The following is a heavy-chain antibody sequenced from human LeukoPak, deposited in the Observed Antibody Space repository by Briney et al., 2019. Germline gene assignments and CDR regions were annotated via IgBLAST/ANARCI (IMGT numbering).Heavy chain of an antibody. CDR2: IYYSGST. CDR1: GGSISSSSYY. V-gene: IGHV4-39*01. D-gene: IGHD5-18*01. J-gene: IGHJ3*02. CDR3: ARGPPPGYSYGPRRVMYAFDI. Sequence: PSETLSLTCTVSGGSISSSSYYWGWIRQPPGKGLEWIGSIYYSGSTYYNPSLKSRVTISVDTSKNQFSLKLSSVTAADTAVYYCARGPPPGYSYGPRRVMYAFDIWGQGTMVTVSS.